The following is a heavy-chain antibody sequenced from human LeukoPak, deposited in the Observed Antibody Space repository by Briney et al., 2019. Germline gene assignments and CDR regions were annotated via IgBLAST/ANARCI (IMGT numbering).Heavy chain of an antibody. V-gene: IGHV3-7*01. J-gene: IGHJ6*02. D-gene: IGHD3-10*01. CDR2: INQDGSDK. CDR3: AWYGVTHGLDV. Sequence: GGSLRLSCAASGFTLSNYWMSWVRQAPGKGLEGVANINQDGSDKYYVDSVMGRFTSSKDNAKNSVYLQMNSLRPEDTAIYYCAWYGVTHGLDVWGQGTTVTVSS. CDR1: GFTLSNYW.